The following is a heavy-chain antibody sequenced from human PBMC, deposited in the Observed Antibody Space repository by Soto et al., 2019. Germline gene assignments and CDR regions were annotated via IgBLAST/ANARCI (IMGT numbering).Heavy chain of an antibody. CDR3: TTGSVEGV. Sequence: EEQLVESGGGLVKPGGSLRLSCAASGFIFSNAWMNWVRQAPGKGLEWVGRIKTRTDGGRTDYAAPVKGRFTISRDDSKNTLYLQMNSLKTEDTALYYCTTGSVEGVWGQGTTFTVSS. CDR2: IKTRTDGGRT. V-gene: IGHV3-15*07. J-gene: IGHJ6*02. CDR1: GFIFSNAW. D-gene: IGHD2-15*01.